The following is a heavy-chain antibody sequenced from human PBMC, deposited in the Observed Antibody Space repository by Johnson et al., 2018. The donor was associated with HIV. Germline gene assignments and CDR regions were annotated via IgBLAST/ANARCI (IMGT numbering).Heavy chain of an antibody. Sequence: QVQLVESGGGVVQPGRSLRLSCAASGFTFSSYGMHWVRQAPGTGLEWVAVIWYDGSNKYYADSVRGRFTISRENSKNTLYLQMNSLRAEDTAVYYCAKNSAAFDIWGQGTMVTVSS. D-gene: IGHD3-10*01. CDR3: AKNSAAFDI. J-gene: IGHJ3*02. CDR1: GFTFSSYG. V-gene: IGHV3-33*06. CDR2: IWYDGSNK.